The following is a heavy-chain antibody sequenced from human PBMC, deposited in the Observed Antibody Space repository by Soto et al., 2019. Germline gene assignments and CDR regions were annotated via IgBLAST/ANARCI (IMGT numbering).Heavy chain of an antibody. CDR1: GDSITGSY. Sequence: SETLSLTCTVSGDSITGSYWSWVRQPPGKTLEWIGYIYHSGTTTYNPSLKSRVSISVDTSKNQFSLRLTSVIAADTAVYYCARDMPYAAGSLAGCDYWGQGILVTVSS. CDR3: ARDMPYAAGSLAGCDY. D-gene: IGHD1-26*01. V-gene: IGHV4-59*01. CDR2: IYHSGTT. J-gene: IGHJ4*02.